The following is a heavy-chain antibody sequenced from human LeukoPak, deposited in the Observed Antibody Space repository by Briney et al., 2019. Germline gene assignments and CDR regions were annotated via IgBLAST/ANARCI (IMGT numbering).Heavy chain of an antibody. J-gene: IGHJ3*02. V-gene: IGHV4-59*08. Sequence: PSETLSLTCTVSGGSISSYYWSWIRQPPGKGLEWIGYIYYSGSTNYNPSLKSRVTISVDTSKNQFSLKLSSVTAADTAVYYCARQRSGNSFREWAFDIWGQGTMVTVSS. CDR2: IYYSGST. CDR1: GGSISSYY. CDR3: ARQRSGNSFREWAFDI. D-gene: IGHD4-23*01.